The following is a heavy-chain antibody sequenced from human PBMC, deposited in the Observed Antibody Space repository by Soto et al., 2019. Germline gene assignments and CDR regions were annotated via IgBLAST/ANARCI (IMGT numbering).Heavy chain of an antibody. J-gene: IGHJ6*02. CDR3: ARAMRYYYYGMDV. Sequence: PSETLSLTCAVYGGSFTGYYWTWIRQTPGKGLEWIGEINYRGSSYYNPSLESRISMAVDTSKNQFSLKLRSVTAADTAVYYCARAMRYYYYGMDVWGQGTTVTVS. CDR1: GGSFTGYY. CDR2: INYRGSS. V-gene: IGHV4-34*01.